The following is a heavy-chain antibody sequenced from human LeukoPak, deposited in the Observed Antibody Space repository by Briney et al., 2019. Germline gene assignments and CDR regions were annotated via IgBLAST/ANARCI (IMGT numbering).Heavy chain of an antibody. D-gene: IGHD1-26*01. CDR1: GYTFTGYY. CDR2: INANSGGT. V-gene: IGHV1-2*02. CDR3: ARDQPYSGSPPKDY. Sequence: ASVRVSCKASGYTFTGYYMHWVRQAPGQGLEWMGWINANSGGTNYAQKFQGRVTMTRDTSISTAYMELSRLRSDDTAVYYCARDQPYSGSPPKDYWGQGTLVTVSS. J-gene: IGHJ4*02.